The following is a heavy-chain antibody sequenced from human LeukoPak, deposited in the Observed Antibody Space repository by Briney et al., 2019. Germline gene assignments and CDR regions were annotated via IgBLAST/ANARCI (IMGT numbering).Heavy chain of an antibody. Sequence: GGSLRLSCAASGFTFSSYSMNWVRQAPGKGLEWVSSISSSSSYIYYADSVKGRFTISRDNAKNSLYLQMNSLRAEDTAVYYCARDPEVHITMVRGVSDYWGQGTLVTVSS. CDR2: ISSSSSYI. CDR3: ARDPEVHITMVRGVSDY. J-gene: IGHJ4*02. CDR1: GFTFSSYS. D-gene: IGHD3-10*01. V-gene: IGHV3-21*01.